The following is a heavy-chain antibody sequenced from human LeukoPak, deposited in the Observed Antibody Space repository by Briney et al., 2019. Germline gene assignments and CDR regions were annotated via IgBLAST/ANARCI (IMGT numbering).Heavy chain of an antibody. CDR2: TSGDSNYK. V-gene: IGHV3-21*01. CDR1: GFTFYTYS. D-gene: IGHD6-25*01. Sequence: GGALRLSCAASGFTFYTYSMTWVRQAPGKGLEWVSSTSGDSNYKYYADSVRGRFTISRDNAKNSLYLQMNSLGAEDTAVYYCAKEMSAAVDYWGQGTLVTVSS. CDR3: AKEMSAAVDY. J-gene: IGHJ4*02.